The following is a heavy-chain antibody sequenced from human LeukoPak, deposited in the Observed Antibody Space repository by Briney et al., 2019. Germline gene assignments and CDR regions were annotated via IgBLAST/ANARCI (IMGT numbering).Heavy chain of an antibody. CDR3: ARTGLGMYSFDS. Sequence: GGSLRLSCAASGFTFGSYSMNWVRQAAGKGLEWVSYITGSSSTINYADSVKGRFTISRDKAKNSLYLQMNSLRAEDTAVYYCARTGLGMYSFDSWGQGTLVTVSS. J-gene: IGHJ4*02. D-gene: IGHD3/OR15-3a*01. V-gene: IGHV3-48*01. CDR1: GFTFGSYS. CDR2: ITGSSSTI.